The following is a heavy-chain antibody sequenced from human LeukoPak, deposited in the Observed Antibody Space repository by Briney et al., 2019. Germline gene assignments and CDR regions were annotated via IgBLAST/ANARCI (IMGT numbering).Heavy chain of an antibody. CDR3: ARMTTVTYYLCYFDY. CDR1: GVSISSGDYY. Sequence: PSQTLSLTCTVSGVSISSGDYYWSWIRPPPGKDLEWIGNIYYSGSTYYNPSLKSRVTISVDTSKNQFSLKLSSVTAADTAVYYCARMTTVTYYLCYFDYWGQGTLVTVSS. CDR2: IYYSGST. J-gene: IGHJ4*02. D-gene: IGHD4-17*01. V-gene: IGHV4-30-4*08.